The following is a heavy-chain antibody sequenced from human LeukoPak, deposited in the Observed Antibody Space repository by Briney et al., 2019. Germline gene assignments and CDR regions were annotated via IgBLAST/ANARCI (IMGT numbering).Heavy chain of an antibody. CDR1: GGSISTYY. D-gene: IGHD3-10*01. V-gene: IGHV4-4*07. Sequence: SETLSLTCTVSGGSISTYYWSWIRQPAGKDLEWIGHIYPSGSTNYNPSLKSRVTMSVDTSKNQFSLKLNSVTAADTAVYYCARGYGSGSNWFDPWGQGTLVVVSS. J-gene: IGHJ5*02. CDR3: ARGYGSGSNWFDP. CDR2: IYPSGST.